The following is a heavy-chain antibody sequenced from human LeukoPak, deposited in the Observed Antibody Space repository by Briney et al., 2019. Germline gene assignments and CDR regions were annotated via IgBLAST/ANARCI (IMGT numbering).Heavy chain of an antibody. CDR3: ARHTYYYGSGSYRSFQH. D-gene: IGHD3-10*01. J-gene: IGHJ1*01. CDR1: GGSISSSSYY. V-gene: IGHV4-39*01. CDR2: IYYSGST. Sequence: SETLSLTCTVSGGSISSSSYYWGWIRQPPGKGLEWIGSIYYSGSTYYNPSLKSRVTISVDTSKNQFSLKLSSVTAADTAVYYCARHTYYYGSGSYRSFQHWGQGTLVTVSS.